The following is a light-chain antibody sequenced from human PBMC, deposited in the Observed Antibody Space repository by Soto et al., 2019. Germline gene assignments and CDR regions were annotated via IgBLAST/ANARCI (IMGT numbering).Light chain of an antibody. CDR1: SSDVGGYNY. CDR3: CSYAGSYTLYV. J-gene: IGLJ1*01. CDR2: DVS. Sequence: QSVLTQPRSVSGSPAQSVTISCTGTSSDVGGYNYVSWYQQHPGKAPKLIIYDVSKRPSGVPDRFSGSKSGNTASLTISGLQAEDEADYYCCSYAGSYTLYVFGTGTKV. V-gene: IGLV2-11*01.